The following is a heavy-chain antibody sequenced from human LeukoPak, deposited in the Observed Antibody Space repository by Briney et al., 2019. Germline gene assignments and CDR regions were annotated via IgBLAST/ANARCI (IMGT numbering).Heavy chain of an antibody. CDR2: ISAGGDFV. V-gene: IGHV3-21*01. D-gene: IGHD3-22*01. Sequence: KPGGSLRLSCAASGFPFSTHSLNWVRQAPGKGLEWVSSISAGGDFVYYGDSVKGRFTMSRDNAKNSLHLQMDSLTAEDTAVYYCVRDKYDRSNYAHFDSWGHGTLVTVSS. J-gene: IGHJ4*01. CDR1: GFPFSTHS. CDR3: VRDKYDRSNYAHFDS.